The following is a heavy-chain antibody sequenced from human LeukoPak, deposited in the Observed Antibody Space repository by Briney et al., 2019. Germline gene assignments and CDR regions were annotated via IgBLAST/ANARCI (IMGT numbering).Heavy chain of an antibody. CDR1: GGSISSSSYY. CDR3: ARHDLVVTATILNY. V-gene: IGHV4-39*01. Sequence: SETLSLTCTVSGGSISSSSYYWDWLRQPPGKGLEWIGSIYYSGSTYYSPSLKSRVTISVDTSKNQSSLKRSSVTAAATARYYCARHDLVVTATILNYWGQGTLVTVSS. J-gene: IGHJ4*02. D-gene: IGHD2-21*02. CDR2: IYYSGST.